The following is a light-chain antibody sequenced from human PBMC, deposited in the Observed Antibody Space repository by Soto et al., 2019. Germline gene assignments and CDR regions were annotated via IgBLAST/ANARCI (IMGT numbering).Light chain of an antibody. CDR1: SSNIGAGYD. CDR2: GNS. V-gene: IGLV1-40*01. J-gene: IGLJ2*01. Sequence: QLVLTQPPSVSGAPGQRVTISCTGTSSNIGAGYDVHWYQQFPGTAPKLLIYGNSNRPSGVPDRFSGSKSGTSASLAITGLQAEDEANYYCQSYDSSLRGVFGGGTQLTVL. CDR3: QSYDSSLRGV.